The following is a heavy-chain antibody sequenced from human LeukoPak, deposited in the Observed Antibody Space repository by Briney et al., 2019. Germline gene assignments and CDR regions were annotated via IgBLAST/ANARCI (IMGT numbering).Heavy chain of an antibody. Sequence: SETLSLTCTVSGGSISSYYWSWIRQPPGKGLEWIGYIYYSGSTNYNPSLKSRVTISVDTSKNQFSLKLSSVTAADTAVYYCARQFLEDPTYCSGGSCYEEAWGQGTLVTVSS. CDR3: ARQFLEDPTYCSGGSCYEEA. V-gene: IGHV4-59*08. J-gene: IGHJ5*02. D-gene: IGHD2-15*01. CDR2: IYYSGST. CDR1: GGSISSYY.